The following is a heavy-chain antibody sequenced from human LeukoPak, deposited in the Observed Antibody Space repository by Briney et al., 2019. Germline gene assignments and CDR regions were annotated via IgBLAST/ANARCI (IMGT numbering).Heavy chain of an antibody. CDR1: GYTFTDYY. D-gene: IGHD2-2*01. V-gene: IGHV1-2*02. Sequence: ASVKVSCKASGYTFTDYYMHWVRQAPGQGIEWMGWINPNSGGTNYAQKFQGRVTTTRDTSISTAYMGLSGLRSDDTAVYYCARSSRYCSSTSCYFVQWGQGTLVTVSS. CDR3: ARSSRYCSSTSCYFVQ. J-gene: IGHJ4*02. CDR2: INPNSGGT.